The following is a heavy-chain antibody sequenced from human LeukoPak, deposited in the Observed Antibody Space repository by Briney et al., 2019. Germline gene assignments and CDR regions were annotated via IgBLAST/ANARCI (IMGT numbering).Heavy chain of an antibody. CDR3: ARENSGSYREFDY. Sequence: SETLSLTCTVSGGSISSYYWSWIRQPAGKGLEWIGRIYTSGSTNYNASLKSRVSMSVNTSKNQFSLELSSVTAADTAVFYCARENSGSYREFDYWGQGTLVTVSS. D-gene: IGHD1-26*01. J-gene: IGHJ4*02. CDR1: GGSISSYY. CDR2: IYTSGST. V-gene: IGHV4-4*07.